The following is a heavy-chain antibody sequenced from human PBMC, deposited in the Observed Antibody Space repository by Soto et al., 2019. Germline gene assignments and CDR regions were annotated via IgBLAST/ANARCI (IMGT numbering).Heavy chain of an antibody. V-gene: IGHV1-18*01. CDR2: ISGYNGNT. CDR1: GYTFSNFG. D-gene: IGHD5-18*01. J-gene: IGHJ6*02. CDR3: ARDKGYGFGWSSSSGMDV. Sequence: ASVKVSCKASGYTFSNFGPSWVRQAPGQGLEWMGWISGYNGNTNSAERFQGRVTMTTDTSTSTAYMEVRSLTSDDTAVYYCARDKGYGFGWSSSSGMDVWGQGTTVTVSS.